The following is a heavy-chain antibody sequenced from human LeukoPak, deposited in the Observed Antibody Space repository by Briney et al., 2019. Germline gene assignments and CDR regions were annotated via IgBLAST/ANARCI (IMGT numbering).Heavy chain of an antibody. CDR3: ARGSVQLWLRDTYYYMDV. D-gene: IGHD5-18*01. CDR1: GFTFDDYA. CDR2: INWNGRIT. V-gene: IGHV3-20*04. Sequence: PGGSLRLSWAASGFTFDDYAMNWVRQVPGRGLEWVSGINWNGRITKYADSVKDRFTVPRQNTKNSLYLYMNNLGGEDTALYFCARGSVQLWLRDTYYYMDVWGKGTTVTVSS. J-gene: IGHJ6*03.